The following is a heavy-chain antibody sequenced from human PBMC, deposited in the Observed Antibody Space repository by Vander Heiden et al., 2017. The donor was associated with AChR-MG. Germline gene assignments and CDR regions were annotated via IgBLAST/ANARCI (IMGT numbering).Heavy chain of an antibody. D-gene: IGHD6-19*01. V-gene: IGHV1-58*01. CDR1: GFTFTSSA. CDR3: AAGPKGAVAGDAFDI. Sequence: QLQLVQSGPEVKKPGTSVKVSCKASGFTFTSSAVQWVRQARGQRLEWIGWIVVGSGNTNYAQKFQERVTITRDMSTSTAYMELSSLRSEDTAVYYCAAGPKGAVAGDAFDIWGQGTMVTVSS. CDR2: IVVGSGNT. J-gene: IGHJ3*02.